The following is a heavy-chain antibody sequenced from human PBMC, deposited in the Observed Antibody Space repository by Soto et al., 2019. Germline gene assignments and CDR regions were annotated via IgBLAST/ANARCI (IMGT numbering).Heavy chain of an antibody. CDR1: VFTFGDYA. V-gene: IGHV3-30-3*01. D-gene: IGHD5-12*01. Sequence: GGSLRLSCEASVFTFGDYAMSWVRQAPGKGLEWVAVISCDGSNKYYADSVKGRFTISRDNSKNTLYLQMNSLRVEDTAVYYCARDYYRFNSGYGFSMDVWGQGTTVTVSS. J-gene: IGHJ6*02. CDR2: ISCDGSNK. CDR3: ARDYYRFNSGYGFSMDV.